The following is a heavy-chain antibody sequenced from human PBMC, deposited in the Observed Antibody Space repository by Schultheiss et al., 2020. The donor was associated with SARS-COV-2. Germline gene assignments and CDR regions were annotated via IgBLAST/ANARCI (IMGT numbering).Heavy chain of an antibody. V-gene: IGHV4-34*01. J-gene: IGHJ4*02. CDR2: INHSGST. D-gene: IGHD1-26*01. CDR1: GGSFSGYY. CDR3: ARDGGSYVSEVN. Sequence: SETLSLTCAVYGGSFSGYYWSWIRQPPVKGLEWIGEINHSGSTNYNPSLKSRVIISVDTSKNQFSLKLSSVTAADTAVYYCARDGGSYVSEVNWGQGTLVT.